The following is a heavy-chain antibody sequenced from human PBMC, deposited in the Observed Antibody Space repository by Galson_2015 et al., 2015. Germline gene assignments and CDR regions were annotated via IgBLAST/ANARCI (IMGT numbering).Heavy chain of an antibody. D-gene: IGHD2-2*01. Sequence: ETLSLACTVSGGSISTSTHYWHWIRPPPGKGLEWVGNSHYSGITYYNPSLKGRVSISVDTSKNQFSLRLTSVTAADTALYFCARNWDSSTLLGNAFDVWGQGTMVTVTS. CDR2: SHYSGIT. CDR3: ARNWDSSTLLGNAFDV. J-gene: IGHJ3*01. CDR1: GGSISTSTHY. V-gene: IGHV4-39*01.